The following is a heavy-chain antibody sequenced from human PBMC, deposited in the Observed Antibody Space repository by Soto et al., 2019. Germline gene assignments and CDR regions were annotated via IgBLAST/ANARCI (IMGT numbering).Heavy chain of an antibody. V-gene: IGHV2-70*11. D-gene: IGHD1-26*01. CDR2: IDWDDDK. CDR1: GFSLSTSGMC. Sequence: PTLVNPTQTLTLTCTFSGFSLSTSGMCVSWIRQPPGKALEWLARIDWDDDKYYSTSLKTRLTISKDTSKNQVVLTMTNMDPVDTATYYCARSTTLAYYYGMDVWGQGTTVTAP. J-gene: IGHJ6*02. CDR3: ARSTTLAYYYGMDV.